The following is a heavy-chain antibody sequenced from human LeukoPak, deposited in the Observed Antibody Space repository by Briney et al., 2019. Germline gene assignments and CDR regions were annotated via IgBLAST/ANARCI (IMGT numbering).Heavy chain of an antibody. CDR1: GGSFSGYY. CDR3: ARGIAAHGGYYYYYYYMDV. V-gene: IGHV4-34*01. Sequence: SETLSLTCAVYGGSFSGYYWSWIRQPPGKGLEWIGEINHSGSTNDNPSLKSRVTISVDTSKNQFSLKLSSVTAADTAVYYGARGIAAHGGYYYYYYYMDVWGKGTTVTVSS. CDR2: INHSGST. J-gene: IGHJ6*03. D-gene: IGHD6-6*01.